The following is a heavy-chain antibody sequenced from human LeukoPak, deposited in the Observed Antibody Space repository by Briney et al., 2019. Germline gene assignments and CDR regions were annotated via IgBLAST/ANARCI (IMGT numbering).Heavy chain of an antibody. V-gene: IGHV3-21*01. Sequence: GGSLRLSCAASGFTFSSYSMNWVRQAPGKALEWVSSISSSSCYIYYAELVKGRFNISRDNAKNYLYLQMHTLSAKDTAVLFCAIERNTARAPFYYLGQGTLVTVSS. CDR1: GFTFSSYS. CDR3: AIERNTARAPFYY. CDR2: ISSSSCYI. J-gene: IGHJ4*02. D-gene: IGHD5-18*01.